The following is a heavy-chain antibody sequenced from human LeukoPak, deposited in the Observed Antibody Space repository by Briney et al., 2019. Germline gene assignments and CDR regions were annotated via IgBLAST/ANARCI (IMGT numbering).Heavy chain of an antibody. CDR2: ISGSGGST. CDR1: GSTFSSYA. D-gene: IGHD6-13*01. J-gene: IGHJ4*02. Sequence: PGGSLRLSCAASGSTFSSYAMSWVRQAPGKGLEWVSAISGSGGSTYYADSVKGRFTISRDNSKNTLYLQMNSLRAEDAAVYYCTTTGIAAAGTFDYWGQGTLVTVSS. CDR3: TTTGIAAAGTFDY. V-gene: IGHV3-23*01.